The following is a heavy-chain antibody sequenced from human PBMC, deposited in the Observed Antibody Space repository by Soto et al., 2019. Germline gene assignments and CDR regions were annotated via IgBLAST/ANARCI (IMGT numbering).Heavy chain of an antibody. CDR1: GYTLTGLS. Sequence: VSVKVSCKVSGYTLTGLSMHWVRQAPGKGLEWMGGFDPEDGETIYAQKFQGRVTMTEDTSTDTAYMELSSLRSEDTAVYYCATVVTMVRGVIITSWFDPWGQGTLVTVSS. J-gene: IGHJ5*02. CDR2: FDPEDGET. V-gene: IGHV1-24*01. CDR3: ATVVTMVRGVIITSWFDP. D-gene: IGHD3-10*01.